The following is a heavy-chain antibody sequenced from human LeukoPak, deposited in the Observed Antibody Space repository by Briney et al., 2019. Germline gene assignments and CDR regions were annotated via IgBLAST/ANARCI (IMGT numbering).Heavy chain of an antibody. D-gene: IGHD2-2*02. J-gene: IGHJ4*02. CDR1: GFTFSSNG. CDR3: ATDMGEAAIIFEY. Sequence: PGGSLRLSCAASGFTFSSNGMHWVRQAPGKGLGWVAFIRSVGTDKYYADSVKGRFTISRDNPKNTLYLQVNSLRTEDTAVYYCATDMGEAAIIFEYWGQGTLVTVSS. CDR2: IRSVGTDK. V-gene: IGHV3-30*02.